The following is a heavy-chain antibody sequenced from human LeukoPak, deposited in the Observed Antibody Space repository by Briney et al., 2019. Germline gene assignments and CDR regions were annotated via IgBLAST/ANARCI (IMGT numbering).Heavy chain of an antibody. J-gene: IGHJ5*02. D-gene: IGHD1-1*01. Sequence: KPSETLSLTCTVSGGSISSSSYYWGWIRQPPGKGLEWIGSIYYSGSTYYNPSLKSRVTISVDTSKNQFSLKLSSVTAADTAVYYCARQRKATADNWFDPWGQGTLVTVSS. CDR2: IYYSGST. CDR3: ARQRKATADNWFDP. CDR1: GGSISSSSYY. V-gene: IGHV4-39*01.